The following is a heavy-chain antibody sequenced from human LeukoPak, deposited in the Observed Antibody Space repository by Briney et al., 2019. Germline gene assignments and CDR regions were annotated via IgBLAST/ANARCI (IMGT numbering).Heavy chain of an antibody. Sequence: PGGSLRLSCAASGFTFSSYAMRWVRQAPGKGLEWVSAISGSGGSTYYADSVKGRFTISRDNSKNTLYLQMNSLRAEDTAVYYCAKDFYDFWSGPKVESWGKGTTVTVSS. D-gene: IGHD3-3*01. CDR2: ISGSGGST. CDR3: AKDFYDFWSGPKVES. CDR1: GFTFSSYA. V-gene: IGHV3-23*01. J-gene: IGHJ6*04.